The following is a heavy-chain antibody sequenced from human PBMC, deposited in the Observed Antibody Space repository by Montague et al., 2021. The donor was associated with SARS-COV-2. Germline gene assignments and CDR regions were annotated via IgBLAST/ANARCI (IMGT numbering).Heavy chain of an antibody. Sequence: SETLPLICTVSGYSINSNYYWGWIRQPPGKGLEWIGCSYHSGTTHYHPSLKSRVTISLDTSNNHFSLKVTSVTAADTAVYYCARAPYYGPGKPYQFDYWGRGTLVTVSS. V-gene: IGHV4-38-2*02. J-gene: IGHJ4*02. D-gene: IGHD3-10*01. CDR2: SYHSGTT. CDR3: ARAPYYGPGKPYQFDY. CDR1: GYSINSNYY.